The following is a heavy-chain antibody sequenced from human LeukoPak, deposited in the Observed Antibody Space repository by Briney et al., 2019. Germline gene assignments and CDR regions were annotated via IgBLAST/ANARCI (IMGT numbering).Heavy chain of an antibody. V-gene: IGHV4-30-4*01. D-gene: IGHD6-13*01. Sequence: SETLSLACTVSGDSVSSGDNHWRWIRQHPGKGLEWIGYIYYSGSTYYNPSLKSRVTISVDTSKNQFSLKLSSVTAADTAVYYCARTSSGRIAAAGYYGMDVWGQGTTVTVSS. CDR2: IYYSGST. CDR1: GDSVSSGDNH. CDR3: ARTSSGRIAAAGYYGMDV. J-gene: IGHJ6*02.